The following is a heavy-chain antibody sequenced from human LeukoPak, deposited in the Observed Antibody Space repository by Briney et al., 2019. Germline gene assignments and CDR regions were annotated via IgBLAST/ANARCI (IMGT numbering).Heavy chain of an antibody. D-gene: IGHD6-13*01. Sequence: ASVKVSCKASGGTFSNYAIIWVRQAPGQGLECMGGIIPIFGTANYAQKFQGRVKITADKPTSTAYMELSSLRSEDTAVYYCARGGTSSWPPRPFDYWGQGTLVTVSS. CDR1: GGTFSNYA. CDR2: IIPIFGTA. J-gene: IGHJ4*02. CDR3: ARGGTSSWPPRPFDY. V-gene: IGHV1-69*06.